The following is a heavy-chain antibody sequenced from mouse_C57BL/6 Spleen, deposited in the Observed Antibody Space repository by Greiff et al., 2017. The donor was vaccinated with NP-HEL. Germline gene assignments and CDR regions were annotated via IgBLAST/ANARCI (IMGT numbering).Heavy chain of an antibody. Sequence: VQLQQSGAELVMPGASVKLSCKASGYTFTSYWMHWVKQRPGQGLEWIGEIDPSDSYTNYNQKFKGKSTLTVDKSSSTAYMQLSSLTSEDSAVYYCARGGSNYGWLAYWGQGTLVTVSA. J-gene: IGHJ3*01. CDR1: GYTFTSYW. CDR3: ARGGSNYGWLAY. D-gene: IGHD2-5*01. CDR2: IDPSDSYT. V-gene: IGHV1-69*01.